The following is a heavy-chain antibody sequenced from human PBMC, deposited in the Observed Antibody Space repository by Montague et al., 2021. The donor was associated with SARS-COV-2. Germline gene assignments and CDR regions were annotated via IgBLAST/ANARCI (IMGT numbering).Heavy chain of an antibody. Sequence: SETLSLTCSVSGGPIRSISWNWIRQPPGTGLEWIGSIYTSGGTDYNPSLESRVTMSVYTSKNQFSLKVNSVTAADTARYYCARGVVAAPPVVDYWGRGTLVTVS. V-gene: IGHV4-4*07. D-gene: IGHD2-15*01. CDR2: IYTSGGT. CDR3: ARGVVAAPPVVDY. J-gene: IGHJ4*02. CDR1: GGPIRSIS.